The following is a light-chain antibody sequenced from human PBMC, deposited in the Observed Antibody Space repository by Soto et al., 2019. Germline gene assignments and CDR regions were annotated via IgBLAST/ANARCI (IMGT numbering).Light chain of an antibody. CDR3: QQSYSL. Sequence: DIQMTQSPSSLSASVGDRVTITCRASQSISSYLNWYQQKPGKAPKLLIYAASSLQSGVPSRFSGSGSGTDSTLTISSLQPEDFATYYCQQSYSLFGQGTKVEIK. V-gene: IGKV1-39*01. CDR1: QSISSY. J-gene: IGKJ1*01. CDR2: AAS.